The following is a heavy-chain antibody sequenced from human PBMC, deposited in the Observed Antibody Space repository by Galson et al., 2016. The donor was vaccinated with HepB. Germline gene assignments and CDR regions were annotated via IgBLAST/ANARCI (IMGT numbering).Heavy chain of an antibody. J-gene: IGHJ4*02. CDR3: AREGLGFRNGYAHYCDY. CDR1: GFTFSSYW. D-gene: IGHD5-18*01. V-gene: IGHV3-74*01. CDR2: INNDGSST. Sequence: SLRLSCAASGFTFSSYWMHWVRQAPGKGLVWVSRINNDGSSTTYADSVKGRLTLSRDNAKNTLYLQMNSLRADDTAVYYCAREGLGFRNGYAHYCDYWGQGALVTVSS.